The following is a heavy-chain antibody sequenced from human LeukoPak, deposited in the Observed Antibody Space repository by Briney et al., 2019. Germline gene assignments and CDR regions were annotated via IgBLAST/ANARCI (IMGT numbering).Heavy chain of an antibody. D-gene: IGHD6-6*01. J-gene: IGHJ4*02. V-gene: IGHV4-34*01. Sequence: SETLSPTCAVYGGSFSGYYRSWIRQPPGKGLEWIGEINHSGSTNYNPSLKSRVTISVDTSKNQFSLKLSSVTAADTAVYYCARGKSIAARPLYYWGQGTLVTVSS. CDR1: GGSFSGYY. CDR3: ARGKSIAARPLYY. CDR2: INHSGST.